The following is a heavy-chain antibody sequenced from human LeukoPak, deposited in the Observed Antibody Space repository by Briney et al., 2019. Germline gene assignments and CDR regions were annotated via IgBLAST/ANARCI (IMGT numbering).Heavy chain of an antibody. CDR2: IKQDGSEK. Sequence: GGSLRLSCAASGFTFSSYWMSWVRQAPGKGLEWVANIKQDGSEKYYVDSVKGRFTISRDNAKNSLYLQMNSLRAEDTAVYYCARNQLELLYYYYYYMDVWGKGTTVTVSS. J-gene: IGHJ6*03. CDR1: GFTFSSYW. CDR3: ARNQLELLYYYYYYMDV. V-gene: IGHV3-7*01. D-gene: IGHD1-7*01.